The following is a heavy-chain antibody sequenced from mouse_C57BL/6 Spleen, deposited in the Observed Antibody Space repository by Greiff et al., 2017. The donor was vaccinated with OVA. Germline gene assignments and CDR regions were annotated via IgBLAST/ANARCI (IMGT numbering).Heavy chain of an antibody. CDR1: GFSLTSYG. Sequence: VNVVESGPGLVAPSQSLSITCTVSGFSLTSYGVHWVRQPPGKGLEWLVVIWSDGSTTYNSALKSRLSISKDNSKSQVFLKMNSLQTDDTAMYYCARHGGSNWYFDVWGTGTTVTVSS. J-gene: IGHJ1*03. CDR3: ARHGGSNWYFDV. CDR2: IWSDGST. D-gene: IGHD5-1*01. V-gene: IGHV2-6-1*01.